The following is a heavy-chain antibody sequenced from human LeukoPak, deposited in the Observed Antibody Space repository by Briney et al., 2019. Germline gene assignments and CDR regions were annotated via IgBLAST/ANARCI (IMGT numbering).Heavy chain of an antibody. CDR3: ARAYSSSLSMDV. D-gene: IGHD6-6*01. CDR2: ISRSSSYI. J-gene: IGHJ6*02. Sequence: GGSLRLSCAASGFTFSSYSMNWVRQAPGKGLEWVSSISRSSSYIYYADSVKGRFTISRDNAKNSLYLQMNSLRAEDTAVYYCARAYSSSLSMDVWGQGTTVTVSS. CDR1: GFTFSSYS. V-gene: IGHV3-21*01.